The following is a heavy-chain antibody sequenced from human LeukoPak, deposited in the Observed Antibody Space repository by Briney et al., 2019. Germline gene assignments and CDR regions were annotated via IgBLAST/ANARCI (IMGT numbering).Heavy chain of an antibody. V-gene: IGHV4-39*07. J-gene: IGHJ4*02. CDR1: GGSISSSSYY. D-gene: IGHD5-24*01. CDR2: IYYSGST. CDR3: ARVRDGYNRPYFDY. Sequence: SETLSLTCIVSGGSISSSSYYWGWIRQPPGKGLEWIGSIYYSGSTYYNPSLKSRVTISVDTSKNQFSLKLSSVTAADTAVYYCARVRDGYNRPYFDYWGQGTLVTVSS.